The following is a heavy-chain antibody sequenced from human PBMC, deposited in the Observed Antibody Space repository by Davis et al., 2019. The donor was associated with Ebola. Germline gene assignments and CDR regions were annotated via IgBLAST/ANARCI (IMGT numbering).Heavy chain of an antibody. V-gene: IGHV3-23*01. CDR3: ARDITTKPFDY. CDR2: ISGSGGST. J-gene: IGHJ4*02. CDR1: GFTFSSYF. Sequence: GESLKISCAASGFTFSSYFMTWLRQAPGKGLEWVSAISGSGGSTYYADSVKGRFTISRDNAKNSLYLQMNSLRDEDTAVYYCARDITTKPFDYWGQGTLVTVSS. D-gene: IGHD1-1*01.